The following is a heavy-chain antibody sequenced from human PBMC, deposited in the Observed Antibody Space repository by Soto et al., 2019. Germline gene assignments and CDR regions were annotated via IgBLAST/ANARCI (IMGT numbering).Heavy chain of an antibody. Sequence: PSETLSLTCTVSGGSISSSSYYWGWIRQPPGKGLEWIGSIYYSGSTYYNPSLKSRVTISVDTSKNQFSLKLSSVTAADTAVYYCARQYYDVLRYFDWLFYGMDVWGQGTTVTVSS. CDR1: GGSISSSSYY. V-gene: IGHV4-39*01. J-gene: IGHJ6*02. CDR2: IYYSGST. CDR3: ARQYYDVLRYFDWLFYGMDV. D-gene: IGHD3-9*01.